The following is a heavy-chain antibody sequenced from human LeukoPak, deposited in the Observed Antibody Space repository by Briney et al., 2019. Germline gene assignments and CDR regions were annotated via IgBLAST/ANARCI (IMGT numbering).Heavy chain of an antibody. D-gene: IGHD3-3*01. J-gene: IGHJ4*02. CDR2: INHSGST. V-gene: IGHV4-34*01. CDR3: ANGGPYYDFWSGYRYFDY. Sequence: PSETLSLTCAVYGGSFSGYYWSWIRQPPGKGLEWIGDINHSGSTNYNPSLKSRVTISVDTSKNQFSLKLSSVTAADTAVYYCANGGPYYDFWSGYRYFDYWGQGTLVTVSS. CDR1: GGSFSGYY.